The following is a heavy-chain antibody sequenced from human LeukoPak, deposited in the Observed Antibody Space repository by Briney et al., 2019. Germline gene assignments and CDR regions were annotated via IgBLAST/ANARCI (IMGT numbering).Heavy chain of an antibody. CDR1: GGSISSYY. D-gene: IGHD4-11*01. V-gene: IGHV4-4*07. CDR2: IYYSGST. Sequence: SETLSLTCTVSGGSISSYYWSWIRQPAGKGLEWIGSIYYSGSTYYNPSLKSRVTISVDTSKNQFSLKLSSVTAADTAVYYCARGSPVTTVFYYYYGMDVWGQGTTVTVSS. J-gene: IGHJ6*02. CDR3: ARGSPVTTVFYYYYGMDV.